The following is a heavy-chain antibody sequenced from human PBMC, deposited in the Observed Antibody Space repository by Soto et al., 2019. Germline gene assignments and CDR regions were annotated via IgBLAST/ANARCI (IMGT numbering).Heavy chain of an antibody. Sequence: SETLSLTCTVTGVSISSSSFYWGWVRQPPGNGLEWIGTIYYSGSTYYNPSLKSRLTMSVDTSTNQFFLRLSSVTAADTAVYYFSILLSGYLNCFDFSGLGTLVTVFS. V-gene: IGHV4-39*01. CDR3: SILLSGYLNCFDF. CDR1: GVSISSSSFY. CDR2: IYYSGST. J-gene: IGHJ5*01. D-gene: IGHD3-3*01.